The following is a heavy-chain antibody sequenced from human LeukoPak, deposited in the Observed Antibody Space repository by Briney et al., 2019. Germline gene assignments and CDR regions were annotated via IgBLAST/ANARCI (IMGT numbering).Heavy chain of an antibody. Sequence: SETLSLTCTVSGGSISSYYWSWIRQPAGKGLEWIGRIYTSGSTNYNPSLKSRVTMSVDTSKSQFSLKLSSVTAADTAVYYCARGPIVVVPAAVYYYYYGMDVWGQGTTVTVSS. V-gene: IGHV4-4*07. J-gene: IGHJ6*02. CDR1: GGSISSYY. CDR3: ARGPIVVVPAAVYYYYYGMDV. CDR2: IYTSGST. D-gene: IGHD2-2*01.